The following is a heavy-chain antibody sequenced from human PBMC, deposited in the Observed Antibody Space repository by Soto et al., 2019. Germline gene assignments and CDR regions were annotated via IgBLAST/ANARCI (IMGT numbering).Heavy chain of an antibody. J-gene: IGHJ5*02. CDR2: INHSGST. V-gene: IGHV4-34*01. CDR1: GGSFSGYY. Sequence: SETLSLTCAVYGGSFSGYYWSWIRQPPGKGLEWIGEINHSGSTNYNPSLKSRVTISVDTSKNQFSLKLSSVTAADTAVYYCARALITMVRGVIIRRWFDPWGQGTLVTVPQ. D-gene: IGHD3-10*01. CDR3: ARALITMVRGVIIRRWFDP.